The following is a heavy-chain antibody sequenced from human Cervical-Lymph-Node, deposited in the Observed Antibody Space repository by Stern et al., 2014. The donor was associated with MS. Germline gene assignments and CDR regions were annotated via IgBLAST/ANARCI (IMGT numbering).Heavy chain of an antibody. D-gene: IGHD2/OR15-2a*01. CDR1: GGTFSSYA. CDR3: TRTSTRGFDY. V-gene: IGHV1-69*01. CDR2: IIPIFGRA. Sequence: QVQLVQSGAEVKKPGSSVKVSCKASGGTFSSYAVTWVRQAPGHGLEWMGGIIPIFGRANYAQKFQGRVTITADESTSTAYMELSSLRSEDTAIYYCTRTSTRGFDYWGQGTLVTVSS. J-gene: IGHJ4*02.